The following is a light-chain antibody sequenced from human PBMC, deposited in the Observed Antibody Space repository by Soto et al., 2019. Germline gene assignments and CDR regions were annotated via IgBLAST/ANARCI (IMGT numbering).Light chain of an antibody. J-gene: IGLJ2*01. CDR1: TSNIGAGYD. Sequence: QSVLTQPPSVSGAPGQRVTISCTGSTSNIGAGYDVHWYQHLPGTAPKLLIYGYSHRPSGVPDRFSGSKSGTSASLAITGLQAEDEADYYCQSYDSSLSGSVVFGGGTKVTVL. V-gene: IGLV1-40*01. CDR2: GYS. CDR3: QSYDSSLSGSVV.